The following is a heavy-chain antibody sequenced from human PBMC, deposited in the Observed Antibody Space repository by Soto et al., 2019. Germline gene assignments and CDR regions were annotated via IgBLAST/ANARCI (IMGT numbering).Heavy chain of an antibody. CDR3: ARDDTAAAGLDY. V-gene: IGHV4-4*02. Sequence: QVQLQESGPGLVKPSGTLSLTCAVSGDSLSSANWWNWVRQPPGKGLEWIGEIYHSGSTNYNPSLTSRVTISLAKSKNHFSLKLSSVTAADTAVYYCARDDTAAAGLDYWGQGILVTVSS. D-gene: IGHD6-13*01. J-gene: IGHJ4*02. CDR1: GDSLSSANW. CDR2: IYHSGST.